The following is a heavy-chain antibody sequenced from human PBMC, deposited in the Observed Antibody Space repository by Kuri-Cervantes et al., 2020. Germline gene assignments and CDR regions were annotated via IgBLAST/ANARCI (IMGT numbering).Heavy chain of an antibody. V-gene: IGHV3-53*01. CDR2: ISWNSGSI. CDR1: GFTVSSNY. Sequence: GESLKISCAASGFTVSSNYMSWVRQAPGKGLEWVSGISWNSGSIGYADSVKGRFTISRDNSKNTLYLQMNRLRAEDTAVYYCARDKLGYCSSTSCYVLGANWFDPWGQGTLVTVSS. CDR3: ARDKLGYCSSTSCYVLGANWFDP. J-gene: IGHJ5*02. D-gene: IGHD2-2*01.